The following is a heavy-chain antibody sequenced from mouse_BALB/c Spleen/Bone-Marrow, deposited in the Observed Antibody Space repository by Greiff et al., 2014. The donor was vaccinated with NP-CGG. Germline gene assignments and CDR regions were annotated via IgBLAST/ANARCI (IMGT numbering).Heavy chain of an antibody. Sequence: VQLQQSGAELARPGASVKMSCKASGYTFTSYTMHWVKQRPGQGLEWIGYVSPSSGYTNYNQKFKDKATLTADKSSSTAYMQLSSLTSEDSAVYYCALANWDIGGPFAYWGQGTLVTVSA. V-gene: IGHV1-4*01. CDR2: VSPSSGYT. J-gene: IGHJ3*01. CDR3: ALANWDIGGPFAY. CDR1: GYTFTSYT. D-gene: IGHD4-1*01.